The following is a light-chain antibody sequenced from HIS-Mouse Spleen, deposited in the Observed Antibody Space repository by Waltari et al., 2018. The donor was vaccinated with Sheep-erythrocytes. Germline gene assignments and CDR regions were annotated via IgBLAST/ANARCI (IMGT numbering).Light chain of an antibody. V-gene: IGLV2-11*01. J-gene: IGLJ1*01. Sequence: QSALTQPRSVSGSPGQSVTISCTGTSSDVGGYNYVPWYQQHPGKAPKLMIYDVSKRPSGDPDRFSGSKSGNTASLTISALQAEDEADYYCCSYAGSYNHVFATGTKVTVL. CDR1: SSDVGGYNY. CDR2: DVS. CDR3: CSYAGSYNHV.